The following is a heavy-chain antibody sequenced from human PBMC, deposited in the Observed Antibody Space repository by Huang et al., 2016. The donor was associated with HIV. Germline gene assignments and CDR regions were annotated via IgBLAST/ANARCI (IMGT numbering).Heavy chain of an antibody. Sequence: QVQLEQWGAGLLKASETLSLTCAVYGGSFSGYYWNWLRQAPGKGREWVGEINHSGNTNYNPSLKRRVNMSVDTSKSQFSLYLTSLSAADTGTYFCARRYNSRRDYWGRGTLVTVHS. CDR2: INHSGNT. D-gene: IGHD3-22*01. CDR1: GGSFSGYY. J-gene: IGHJ4*02. V-gene: IGHV4-34*02. CDR3: ARRYNSRRDY.